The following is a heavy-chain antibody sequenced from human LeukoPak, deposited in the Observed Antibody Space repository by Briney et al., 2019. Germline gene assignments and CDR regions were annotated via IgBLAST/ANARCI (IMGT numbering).Heavy chain of an antibody. CDR1: GFTFSDYY. CDR2: ISSSSSYT. V-gene: IGHV3-11*03. D-gene: IGHD5-18*01. J-gene: IGHJ5*02. Sequence: PGGSLRLSCAASGFTFSDYYMSWIRQAPGKGLEWVSYISSSSSYTNYADSVKGRFTISRDNAKNPLYLQMNSLRAEDTAVYYCARWSAIRGYSYGYLDPWGQGTLVTVSS. CDR3: ARWSAIRGYSYGYLDP.